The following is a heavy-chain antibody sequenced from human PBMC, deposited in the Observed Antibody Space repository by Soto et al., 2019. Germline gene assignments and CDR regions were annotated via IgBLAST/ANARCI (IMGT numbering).Heavy chain of an antibody. CDR1: GGSISSSSYY. D-gene: IGHD3-10*01. Sequence: SETLSLTCTVSGGSISSSSYYWGWIRQPPGKGLEWIGSIYYSGSTYYNPSLKSRVTISVDTSKNQFSLKLSSVTAADTAVYYCARPFARMSATVRHDAFDIWGQGTMVTVSS. J-gene: IGHJ3*02. CDR2: IYYSGST. V-gene: IGHV4-39*01. CDR3: ARPFARMSATVRHDAFDI.